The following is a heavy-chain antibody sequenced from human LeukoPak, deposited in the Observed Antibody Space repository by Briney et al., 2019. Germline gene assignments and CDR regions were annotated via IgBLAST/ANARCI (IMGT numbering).Heavy chain of an antibody. CDR2: IKPDGTTK. V-gene: IGHV3-7*03. CDR3: ARSIPYGTTWYGRSDY. Sequence: GGSLRLSCAASGFPFSSYSMTWVRQAPGKGLEWVANIKPDGTTKFYVDSVKGRFTISRDNALNSLYLRMNSLRAEDTAIYYCARSIPYGTTWYGRSDYWGQGTLVTVSS. CDR1: GFPFSSYS. J-gene: IGHJ4*02. D-gene: IGHD6-13*01.